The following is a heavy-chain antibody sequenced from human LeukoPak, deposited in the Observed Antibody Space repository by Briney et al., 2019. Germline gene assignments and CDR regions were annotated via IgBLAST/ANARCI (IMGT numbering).Heavy chain of an antibody. V-gene: IGHV3-23*01. CDR2: ISSSGGTT. CDR1: GFTFDSDA. J-gene: IGHJ4*02. D-gene: IGHD1-26*01. CDR3: AREGPVGADY. Sequence: GGSLRLSCAASGFTFDSDAMTWVRQAPGKGLEWVSGISSSGGTTYYADSVKGRFTISRDNSKNTLYLQMNSLRAEDTAVYYCAREGPVGADYWGQGTLVTVSS.